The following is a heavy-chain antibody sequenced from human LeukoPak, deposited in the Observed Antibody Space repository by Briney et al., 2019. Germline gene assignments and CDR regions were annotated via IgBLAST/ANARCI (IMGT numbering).Heavy chain of an antibody. CDR2: IYHSGST. CDR3: ARDKGVVSPYYYMDV. Sequence: SETLSLTCTVSGYSISSGYYWGWIRQPPGKGLEWIGSIYHSGSTYYNPSLKSRVTISVDTSKNRFSLKLSSVTAADTAVYYCARDKGVVSPYYYMDVWGKGTTVTVSS. J-gene: IGHJ6*03. CDR1: GYSISSGYY. D-gene: IGHD3-3*01. V-gene: IGHV4-38-2*02.